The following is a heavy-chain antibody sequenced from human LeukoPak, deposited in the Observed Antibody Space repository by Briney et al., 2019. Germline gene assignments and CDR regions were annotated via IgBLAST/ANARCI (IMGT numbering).Heavy chain of an antibody. V-gene: IGHV3-30-3*01. D-gene: IGHD2-15*01. CDR2: MSCAGNNK. J-gene: IGHJ4*02. CDR1: GFTFSSYN. Sequence: PGGSLRLSCAASGFTFSSYNMHWVRQAPGKGLEWVTVMSCAGNNKVYADSVKGRFIISRDNSKNTLYLQMNSLRAEDTAVYPSSGVDFWGQGTLVTVSS. CDR3: SGVDF.